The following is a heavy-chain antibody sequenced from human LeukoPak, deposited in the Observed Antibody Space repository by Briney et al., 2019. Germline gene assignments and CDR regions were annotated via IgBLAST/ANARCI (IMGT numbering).Heavy chain of an antibody. V-gene: IGHV4-38-2*02. J-gene: IGHJ6*02. Sequence: SETLSLTCTVSGYSISSGYYWGWIRQPPGKGLEWIGSIYHSGSTYYNPSLKSRVTVSLDTSKTQFSLKLSSVTAADTAVYYCARGPFYYADCVGTYYYGLDVWGQGTTVTVSS. CDR3: ARGPFYYADCVGTYYYGLDV. D-gene: IGHD4-17*01. CDR1: GYSISSGYY. CDR2: IYHSGST.